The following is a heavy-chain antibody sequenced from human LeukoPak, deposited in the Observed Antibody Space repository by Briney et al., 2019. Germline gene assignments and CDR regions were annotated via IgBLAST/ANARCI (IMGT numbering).Heavy chain of an antibody. D-gene: IGHD2-2*02. CDR1: GFTFSSYP. Sequence: GGSLRLSCAASGFTFSSYPMNWVRQAPGKGLEWVSTIRGSGDIIYYADSVKGRFTISRDNFKNTLYLHMNYLRVEDTAVYFCAKVIVPDAIIGPFDSWGQGTLVTVSS. J-gene: IGHJ4*02. CDR2: IRGSGDII. CDR3: AKVIVPDAIIGPFDS. V-gene: IGHV3-23*01.